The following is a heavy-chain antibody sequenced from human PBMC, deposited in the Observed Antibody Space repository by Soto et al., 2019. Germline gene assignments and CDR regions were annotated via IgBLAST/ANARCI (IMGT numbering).Heavy chain of an antibody. CDR2: MNPNSGNT. V-gene: IGHV1-8*01. CDR1: GYTFTSYD. CDR3: ARGFPVSRATYSDY. Sequence: QVQLVQSGAEVKKTGASVKVSCKASGYTFTSYDINWVRQATGQGLEWMGWMNPNSGNTGYAQKFQGRVTMTRNTSISTAYMELSSLRSEDTAVYYCARGFPVSRATYSDYWGQGTLVTVSS. D-gene: IGHD2-21*01. J-gene: IGHJ4*02.